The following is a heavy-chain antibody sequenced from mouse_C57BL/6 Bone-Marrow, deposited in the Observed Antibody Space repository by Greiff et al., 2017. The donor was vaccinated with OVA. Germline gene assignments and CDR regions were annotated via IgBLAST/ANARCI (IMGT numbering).Heavy chain of an antibody. J-gene: IGHJ1*03. Sequence: EVQLKESGAELVKPGASVKLSCTASGFNIKDYYMHWVKQRTEQGLEWIGRIDPEDGETKYAPKFQGKATITADTSSNTAYLQLSSLTSEDTAVYYCAFYYYGSFPHWYFDVWGTGTTVTVSS. V-gene: IGHV14-2*01. CDR2: IDPEDGET. D-gene: IGHD1-1*01. CDR1: GFNIKDYY. CDR3: AFYYYGSFPHWYFDV.